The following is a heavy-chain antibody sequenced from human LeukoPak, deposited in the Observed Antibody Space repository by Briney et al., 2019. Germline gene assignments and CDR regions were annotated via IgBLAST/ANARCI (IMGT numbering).Heavy chain of an antibody. D-gene: IGHD6-13*01. CDR3: AGIAAAGNLDY. V-gene: IGHV4-59*01. J-gene: IGHJ4*02. CDR2: IYYSGST. CDR1: GGSISSYY. Sequence: PSETLSLTCTVSGGSISSYYWSWIRQPPGKGLEWIGYIYYSGSTNYNPSLKSRVTISVDTSKNQFSLKLSSVTAADTAVYYCAGIAAAGNLDYWGQGTLVTASS.